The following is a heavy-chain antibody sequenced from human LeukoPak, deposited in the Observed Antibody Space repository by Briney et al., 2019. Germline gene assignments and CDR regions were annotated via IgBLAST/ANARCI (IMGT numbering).Heavy chain of an antibody. V-gene: IGHV4-38-2*01. J-gene: IGHJ4*02. CDR2: IYHSGST. Sequence: SETLSLTCAVSGYSISSGYYWGWIRQPPGKGLEWIGSIYHSGSTHYNPSLKSRVTISVDTSKNQFSLKLSSVTAADTAVYYCARGSILAGFDYWGQGTLVTVSS. CDR3: ARGSILAGFDY. D-gene: IGHD5-24*01. CDR1: GYSISSGYY.